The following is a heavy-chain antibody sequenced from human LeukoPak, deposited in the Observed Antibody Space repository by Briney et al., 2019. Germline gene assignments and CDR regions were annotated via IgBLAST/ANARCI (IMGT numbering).Heavy chain of an antibody. CDR2: IYYSGST. V-gene: IGHV4-30-4*01. D-gene: IGHD2-15*01. J-gene: IGHJ6*02. CDR1: GGSISSGDYY. CDR3: ASINSLDYYGMDV. Sequence: PSQTLSLTCTVSGGSISSGDYYWSWIRQPPGKGLEWIGYIYYSGSTYYNPSLKSRVTISVDTSKNQFSLKLSSVTAADTAVYYCASINSLDYYGMDVWGQGTTVTVSS.